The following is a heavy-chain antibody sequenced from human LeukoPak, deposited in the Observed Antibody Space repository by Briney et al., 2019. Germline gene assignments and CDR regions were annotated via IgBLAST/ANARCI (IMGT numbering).Heavy chain of an antibody. Sequence: PGGSLRLSCAASGFTFSSYWMSWVRQAPGKGPVWVSRINSDGSRTNCADSVKGRFTISRDNAKNTLYLQMNSLRAEDTAVYYCARDSHSQMPFEYSGQGTLVTVSS. CDR3: ARDSHSQMPFEY. CDR1: GFTFSSYW. V-gene: IGHV3-74*01. D-gene: IGHD2-15*01. CDR2: INSDGSRT. J-gene: IGHJ4*02.